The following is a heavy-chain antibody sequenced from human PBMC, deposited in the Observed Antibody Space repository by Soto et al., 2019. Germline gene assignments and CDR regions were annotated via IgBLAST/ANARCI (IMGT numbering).Heavy chain of an antibody. D-gene: IGHD3-3*01. J-gene: IGHJ6*02. CDR2: IIPIFGTA. CDR3: ARDSDYWSGYPPYGMDV. Sequence: ASVKGSCKASGGTFSIYAISWVRQAPGQGLEWMGGIIPIFGTANYAQKFQGRVTITADESTSTAYMELSSLRSEDTAVYYCARDSDYWSGYPPYGMDVWGQGTTVTVSS. CDR1: GGTFSIYA. V-gene: IGHV1-69*13.